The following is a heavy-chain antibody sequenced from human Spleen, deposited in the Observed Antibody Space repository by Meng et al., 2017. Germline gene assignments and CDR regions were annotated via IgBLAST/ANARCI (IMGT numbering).Heavy chain of an antibody. V-gene: IGHV4-61*02. D-gene: IGHD3-16*02. CDR1: GGSISSGSYY. CDR2: IYTSGST. J-gene: IGHJ4*02. Sequence: SETLSLTCTVSGGSISSGSYYWSWIRQPAGKGLEWIGRIYTSGSTNYNPSLKSRVTISVDTSQNNLSLKLSSVTAADTAVYYCAREVMITFGGVIVLRYFDYWGQGTLVTVSS. CDR3: AREVMITFGGVIVLRYFDY.